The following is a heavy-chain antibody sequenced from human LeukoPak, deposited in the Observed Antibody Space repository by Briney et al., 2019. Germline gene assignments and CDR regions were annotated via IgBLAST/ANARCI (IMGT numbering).Heavy chain of an antibody. CDR2: INYSGTT. CDR3: ARGTMMVGP. D-gene: IGHD3-22*01. V-gene: IGHV4-59*01. Sequence: SETLSLTCTVSGGSIGSYYWSWIRQPPGKGLEWVGYINYSGTTNYNPSLKSRVSMSVDTSKNQFSLKLSSVTAADTAVYYCARGTMMVGPWGQGTQVTVSS. CDR1: GGSIGSYY. J-gene: IGHJ5*02.